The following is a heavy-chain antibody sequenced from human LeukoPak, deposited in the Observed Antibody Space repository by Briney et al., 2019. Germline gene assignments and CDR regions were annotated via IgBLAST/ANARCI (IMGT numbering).Heavy chain of an antibody. J-gene: IGHJ3*02. D-gene: IGHD2-21*02. CDR3: ARDNRDWDDAFDI. V-gene: IGHV3-7*01. CDR1: GFTFSSYW. CDR2: IKQDGSEK. Sequence: GGSLRLSCAASGFTFSSYWMNWVRQAPGKGLEWVANIKQDGSEKHYVDSVKGRFTISRDNAKNSLYLQMNSLRAEDTAVYYCARDNRDWDDAFDIWGQGTMVTVSS.